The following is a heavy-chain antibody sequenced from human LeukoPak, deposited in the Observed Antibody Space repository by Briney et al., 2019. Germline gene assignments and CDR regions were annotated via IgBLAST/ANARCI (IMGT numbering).Heavy chain of an antibody. Sequence: PGRSLRLSCAASGFIFSSYGMHWVRQAPGKGLEWVVVLSSDGSNKYYTDSVKGRFTISRDNSKDTLYLQMNSLRVEDTALYYCAKGGEICSGGSCSPGYWGQGTLVTVSS. CDR2: LSSDGSNK. V-gene: IGHV3-30*18. D-gene: IGHD2-15*01. CDR1: GFIFSSYG. J-gene: IGHJ4*02. CDR3: AKGGEICSGGSCSPGY.